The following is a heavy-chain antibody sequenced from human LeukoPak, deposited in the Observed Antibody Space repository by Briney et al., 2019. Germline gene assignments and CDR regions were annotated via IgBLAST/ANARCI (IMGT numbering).Heavy chain of an antibody. V-gene: IGHV3-48*01. D-gene: IGHD1-26*01. CDR3: AKALGATTAFDI. CDR2: ISSSSSTI. Sequence: VGSLRLSCAASGFTFSSYSMNWVRQAPGKGLEWVSYISSSSSTIYYADSVKGRFTISRDNSKNTLYLQMNSLRAEDTAVYYCAKALGATTAFDIWGQGTMVTVSS. CDR1: GFTFSSYS. J-gene: IGHJ3*02.